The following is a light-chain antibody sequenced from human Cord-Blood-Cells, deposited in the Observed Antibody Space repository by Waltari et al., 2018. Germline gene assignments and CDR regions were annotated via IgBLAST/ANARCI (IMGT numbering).Light chain of an antibody. V-gene: IGLV2-14*01. CDR2: EVS. J-gene: IGLJ1*01. CDR1: SSDVGGYNY. CDR3: SSYTSSSTYV. Sequence: QSALTQPASVSGSPGQSITISCTGTSSDVGGYNYVSWYQQHPGKAPKRMIYEVSNRPAGFFKRFAASKSGTTASLTISGRQAEDEAAYYCSSYTSSSTYVFGTGTKVTVL.